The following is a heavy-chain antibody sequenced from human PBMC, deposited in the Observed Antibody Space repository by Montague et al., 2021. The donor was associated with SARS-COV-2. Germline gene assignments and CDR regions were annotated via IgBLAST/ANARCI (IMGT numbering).Heavy chain of an antibody. Sequence: SETLSLTCTVSGGSISNDNYYWGWLRQAPGKGLEWIGSVYYSGRTFYKESLKSRATLSVDASKKQFSLRLNSVTAADTAIYFCARLSGALSSTIDYWGQGTLVTVSS. CDR3: ARLSGALSSTIDY. D-gene: IGHD6-13*01. CDR1: GGSISNDNYY. V-gene: IGHV4-39*01. CDR2: VYYSGRT. J-gene: IGHJ4*02.